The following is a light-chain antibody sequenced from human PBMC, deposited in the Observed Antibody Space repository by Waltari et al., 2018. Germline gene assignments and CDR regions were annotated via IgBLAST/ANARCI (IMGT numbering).Light chain of an antibody. CDR3: ASWDDSLNGV. Sequence: QSVLTQPPSASGTPGQRVTISCSGRSSTTGMHTANWYPHLPGTAPKPLIYKNNPRPSGVPDRFSASKSGTSASLAISGLQSEDEADYYCASWDDSLNGVFGGGTKLTVL. V-gene: IGLV1-44*01. J-gene: IGLJ3*02. CDR2: KNN. CDR1: SSTTGMHT.